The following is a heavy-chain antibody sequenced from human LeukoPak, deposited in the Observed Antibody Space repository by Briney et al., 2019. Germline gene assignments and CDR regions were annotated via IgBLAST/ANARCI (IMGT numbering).Heavy chain of an antibody. J-gene: IGHJ4*02. CDR1: GFIFTTYN. CDR3: AREDDFWSGYYSDY. Sequence: PGGSLRLSCAASGFIFTTYNMNWVRQAPGKGLEWVSSITSSSNYIYYADSVKGRFTISRDNAKNSLYLQMNSLRAEDTAVYYCAREDDFWSGYYSDYWGQRTLVTVSS. D-gene: IGHD3-3*01. V-gene: IGHV3-21*01. CDR2: ITSSSNYI.